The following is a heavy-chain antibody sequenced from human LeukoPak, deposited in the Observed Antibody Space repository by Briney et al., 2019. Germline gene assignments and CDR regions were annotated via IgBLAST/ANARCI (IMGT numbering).Heavy chain of an antibody. J-gene: IGHJ4*02. CDR1: GFTFDDYA. V-gene: IGHV3-9*01. CDR2: ISWNSGSI. Sequence: SGRSLRLSCAASGFTFDDYAMHWVRQAPGKGLEWVSGISWNSGSIGYADSVKGRFTISRDNAKNSLYLQMNSLRAEDTALYYCAKVWYSGSYYGSYFDYWGQGILVTVSS. CDR3: AKVWYSGSYYGSYFDY. D-gene: IGHD1-26*01.